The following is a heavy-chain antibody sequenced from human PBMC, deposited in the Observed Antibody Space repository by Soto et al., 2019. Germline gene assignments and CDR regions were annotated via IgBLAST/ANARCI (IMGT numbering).Heavy chain of an antibody. D-gene: IGHD6-6*01. J-gene: IGHJ4*02. V-gene: IGHV3-30*04. CDR1: GFIFKNYA. CDR3: TKSSGGSSSVGMDD. CDR2: ITRAGYNK. Sequence: QVQLVESGGVVVQPGRSLSLSCAVSGFIFKNYALNWVRPAPGKGLEWVASITRAGYNKYYADSVKGRFTISRDNSKNTLSLQMTALRVEDSSVYYCTKSSGGSSSVGMDDWGPGTLVTVSS.